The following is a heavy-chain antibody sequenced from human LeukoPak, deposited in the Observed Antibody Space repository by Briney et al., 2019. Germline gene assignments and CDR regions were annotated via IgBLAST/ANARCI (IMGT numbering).Heavy chain of an antibody. D-gene: IGHD6-13*01. CDR2: IKQDGSEK. Sequence: GGSLRLSCAASGFTFSSYWMSWVRQAPGKGLEWVANIKQDGSEKYYVDSVKGRFTISGDNAKNSLYLQMNSLRAEDTAVYYCARESISSSSPLYYYYYMDVWGKGTTVTVSS. CDR1: GFTFSSYW. V-gene: IGHV3-7*01. CDR3: ARESISSSSPLYYYYYMDV. J-gene: IGHJ6*03.